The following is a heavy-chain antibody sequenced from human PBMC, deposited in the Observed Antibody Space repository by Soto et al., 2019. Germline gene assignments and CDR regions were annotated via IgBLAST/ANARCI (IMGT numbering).Heavy chain of an antibody. D-gene: IGHD6-25*01. J-gene: IGHJ4*02. CDR1: GGSITSGGYS. V-gene: IGHV4-30-2*06. CDR3: ARGQAASAAV. Sequence: PSETLSLTCRVSGGSITSGGYSWSWIRQSPGQGLEWIGYIYYSATTYYNPSLKSRVTISVDGSKNQFSLNLTSATAADTAVYYCARGQAASAAVWGQGTLVTVSS. CDR2: IYYSATT.